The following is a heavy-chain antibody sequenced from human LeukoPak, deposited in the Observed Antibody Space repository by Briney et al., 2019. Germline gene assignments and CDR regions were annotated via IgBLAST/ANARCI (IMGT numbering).Heavy chain of an antibody. V-gene: IGHV4-61*02. D-gene: IGHD3-22*01. Sequence: SETLSLTCTVSGGSISSGNFFWTWIRQPAGKGLEWIGRIYTGGSTNYNPSLKSRVTISLDTSRNQFSLNLSSVTAADTAMYYCAREQWAYRSYYASSGYHDYWGQGTLVTVSS. J-gene: IGHJ4*02. CDR1: GGSISSGNFF. CDR2: IYTGGST. CDR3: AREQWAYRSYYASSGYHDY.